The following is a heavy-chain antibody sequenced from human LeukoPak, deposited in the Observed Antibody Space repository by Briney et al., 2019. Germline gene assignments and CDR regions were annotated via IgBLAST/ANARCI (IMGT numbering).Heavy chain of an antibody. CDR1: GFTVSSNY. CDR2: IYSGGST. D-gene: IGHD4-17*01. V-gene: IGHV3-53*01. J-gene: IGHJ4*02. Sequence: PGGSLRLSCAASGFTVSSNYMSWVRQAPGKGLEWVSVIYSGGSTYYADSVKGRFTISRHNSKNTLYLQMNSLRAEDTAVYYCARRGLKDYGEEDYWGQGTLVTVSS. CDR3: ARRGLKDYGEEDY.